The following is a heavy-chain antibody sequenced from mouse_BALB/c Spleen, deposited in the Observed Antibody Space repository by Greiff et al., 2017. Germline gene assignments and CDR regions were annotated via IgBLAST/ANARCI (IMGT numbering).Heavy chain of an antibody. CDR2: IDPYNGGT. V-gene: IGHV1S135*01. CDR3: ARLATVVRDAMDY. D-gene: IGHD1-1*01. J-gene: IGHJ4*01. Sequence: EVKLMESGPELVKPGASVKVSCKASGYAFTSYNMYWVKQSHGKSLEWIGYIDPYNGGTSYNQKFKGKATLTVDKSSSTAYMHLNSLTSEDSAVYYCARLATVVRDAMDYWGQGTSVTVSS. CDR1: GYAFTSYN.